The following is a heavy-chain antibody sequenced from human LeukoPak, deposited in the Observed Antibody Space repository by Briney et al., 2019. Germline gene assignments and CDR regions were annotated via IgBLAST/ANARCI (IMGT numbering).Heavy chain of an antibody. CDR1: GFTFSSYS. J-gene: IGHJ4*02. CDR3: ARLIAVTTEHYFDY. D-gene: IGHD4-17*01. Sequence: PGGSLRLSCAASGFTFSSYSMNWVRQAPGKGLEWVSSISSSSNYIYYADSVKGRFTISRDNSKNTLYLQMNSLRAEDTAVYYCARLIAVTTEHYFDYWGQGTLVTISS. CDR2: ISSSSNYI. V-gene: IGHV3-21*01.